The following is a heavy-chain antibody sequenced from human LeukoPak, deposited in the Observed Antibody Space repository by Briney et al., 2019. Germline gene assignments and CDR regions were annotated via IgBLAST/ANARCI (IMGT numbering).Heavy chain of an antibody. D-gene: IGHD6-19*01. CDR2: IIPIFGTA. Sequence: SVKVSCKASGYTFTSYAMNWVRQAPGQGPEWMGGIIPIFGTANYAQKFQGRVTITADESTSTAYMELSSLRSEDTAVYYCARDVGQWLVPPIHWFDPWGQGTLVTVSS. J-gene: IGHJ5*02. V-gene: IGHV1-69*13. CDR1: GYTFTSYA. CDR3: ARDVGQWLVPPIHWFDP.